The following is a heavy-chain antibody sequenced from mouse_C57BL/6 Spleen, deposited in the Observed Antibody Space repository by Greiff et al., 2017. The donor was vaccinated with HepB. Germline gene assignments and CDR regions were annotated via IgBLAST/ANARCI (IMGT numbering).Heavy chain of an antibody. CDR2: ISYDGSN. V-gene: IGHV3-6*01. J-gene: IGHJ2*01. Sequence: EVKLMESGPGLVKPSQSLSLTCSVTGYSITSGYYWNWIRQFPGNKLEWMGYISYDGSNNYNPSLKNRISITRDTSKNQFFLKLNSVTTEDTATYYCARSSLGPLDYWGQGTTLTVSS. D-gene: IGHD4-1*01. CDR3: ARSSLGPLDY. CDR1: GYSITSGYY.